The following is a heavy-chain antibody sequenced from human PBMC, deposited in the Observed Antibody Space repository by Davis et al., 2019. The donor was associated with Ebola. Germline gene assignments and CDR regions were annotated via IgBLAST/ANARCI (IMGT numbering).Heavy chain of an antibody. CDR2: ISGSGGST. J-gene: IGHJ4*02. D-gene: IGHD1-14*01. CDR1: GFTFSSYA. V-gene: IGHV3-23*01. Sequence: GESLKISCAASGFTFSSYAMSWARQAPGKGLEWVSAISGSGGSTYYADSVKGRFTISRDNAKNSLYLQMNSLRAEDTAVYYCARDSGTTGYWGQGTLVTVSS. CDR3: ARDSGTTGY.